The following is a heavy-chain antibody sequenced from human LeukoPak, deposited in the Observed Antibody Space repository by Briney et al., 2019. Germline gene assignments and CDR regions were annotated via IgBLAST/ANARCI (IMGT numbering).Heavy chain of an antibody. J-gene: IGHJ6*02. CDR3: ARHLTDCSSTSCYGPPGGMDV. CDR2: IYYSGST. CDR1: GGSISSYY. D-gene: IGHD2-2*01. V-gene: IGHV4-59*08. Sequence: SETLSLTCTVSGGSISSYYWSWIRQPPGKGLEWIGYIYYSGSTNYNPSLKSRVTMSVDTSKNQFSLKLSSVTAADTAVYYCARHLTDCSSTSCYGPPGGMDVWGQGTTVTVSS.